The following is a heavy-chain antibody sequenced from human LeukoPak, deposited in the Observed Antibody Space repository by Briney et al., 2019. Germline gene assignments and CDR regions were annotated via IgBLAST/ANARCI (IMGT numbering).Heavy chain of an antibody. J-gene: IGHJ4*02. V-gene: IGHV3-48*01. CDR2: ISSSSSTI. CDR3: ARVPLRSSSWYGWDNYFDY. D-gene: IGHD6-13*01. Sequence: GGSLRLSCAASGFTFSSYSMNWVRQAPGKGLEWVSYISSSSSTIYYADSVKGRFTISRDNAKNSLYLQMNSLRAEDTAVYYCARVPLRSSSWYGWDNYFDYWGQGTLVTVSS. CDR1: GFTFSSYS.